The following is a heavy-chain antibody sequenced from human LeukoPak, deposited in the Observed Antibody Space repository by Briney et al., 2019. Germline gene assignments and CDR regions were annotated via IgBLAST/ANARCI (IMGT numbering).Heavy chain of an antibody. V-gene: IGHV3-11*01. CDR2: IGTSSNPI. CDR3: AREARGSGRDFDY. J-gene: IGHJ4*02. D-gene: IGHD1-26*01. CDR1: GFTFSDFY. Sequence: PGGSLRLSCAASGFTFSDFYMSWIRQAPGMGLEWISYIGTSSNPIYYADSVKGRFTISRDDAKNSLYLQMNSLRDEDTAVYFCAREARGSGRDFDYWGQGILVTVSS.